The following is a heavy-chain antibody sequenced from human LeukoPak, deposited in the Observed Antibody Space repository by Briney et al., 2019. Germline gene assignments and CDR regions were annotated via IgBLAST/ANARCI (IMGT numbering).Heavy chain of an antibody. D-gene: IGHD3-22*01. Sequence: GESLKISCKGSGYSFTTYWIGWVRQMPGKGLEWMGFIYLGDSDTRYSPSFQGQVTISADKSISTAYLQWSSLKASDTAMYYCARHDSSGYYQYYFDYWGQGTLVTVSS. CDR1: GYSFTTYW. J-gene: IGHJ4*02. V-gene: IGHV5-51*01. CDR2: IYLGDSDT. CDR3: ARHDSSGYYQYYFDY.